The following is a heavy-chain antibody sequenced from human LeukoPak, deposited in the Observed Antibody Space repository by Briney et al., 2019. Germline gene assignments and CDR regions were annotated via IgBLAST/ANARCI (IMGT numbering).Heavy chain of an antibody. J-gene: IGHJ4*02. CDR3: ARAGDSSSWYEGGYYFDY. CDR2: IYTSGST. V-gene: IGHV4-4*07. CDR1: GGSISSYY. D-gene: IGHD6-13*01. Sequence: PSETLSLTCTVSGGSISSYYWSWIRQPAGKGLEWIGRIYTSGSTNYNPSLKSRVTMSIDTSKNQFPLELSSVTAADTAVYYCARAGDSSSWYEGGYYFDYWGQGTLVTVSS.